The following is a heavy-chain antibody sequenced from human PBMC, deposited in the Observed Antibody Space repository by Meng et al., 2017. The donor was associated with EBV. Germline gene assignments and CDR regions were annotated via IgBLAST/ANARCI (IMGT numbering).Heavy chain of an antibody. D-gene: IGHD3-10*01. J-gene: IGHJ4*02. CDR3: ASESGRGYTPDY. CDR1: GGPFRYYA. V-gene: IGHV1-69*01. CDR2: FLPRLGAP. Sequence: VTLGQSGAEVKKPGSSVKVSCKTSGGPFRYYAISWVRQAPGQGLEWLGGFLPRLGAPNYAQKFHGRVKITADESTSTHYMDLSSLRSEDTAIYYCASESGRGYTPDYWGQGTLVTVSS.